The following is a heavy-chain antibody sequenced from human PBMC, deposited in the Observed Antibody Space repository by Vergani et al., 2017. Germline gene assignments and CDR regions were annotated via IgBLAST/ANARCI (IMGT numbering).Heavy chain of an antibody. J-gene: IGHJ4*02. CDR1: GFTFSSYG. Sequence: QVQLVESGGGLVKPGGSLRLSCAASGFTFSSYGMHWVRQAPGKGLEWVAVISYDGSNKYYADSVKGRFTISRDNSKNTLYLQMNSLRAEDTAVYYCAKLADYWGQGTLVTVSS. CDR2: ISYDGSNK. V-gene: IGHV3-30*18. CDR3: AKLADY.